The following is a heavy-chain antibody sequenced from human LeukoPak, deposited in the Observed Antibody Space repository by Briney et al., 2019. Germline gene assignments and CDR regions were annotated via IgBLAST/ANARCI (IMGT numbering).Heavy chain of an antibody. J-gene: IGHJ4*02. CDR3: ARPLRNDGIDY. CDR2: IHHSGSA. D-gene: IGHD1-1*01. CDR1: GDSISSSKW. Sequence: PSETLSLTCVVSGDSISSSKWWSWVRQSPGKGLEWIGEIHHSGSANYNSSLKSRVIISVDKSENQFSLKLTSVTAADTAVYYCARPLRNDGIDYWGQGTLVTVSS. V-gene: IGHV4/OR15-8*01.